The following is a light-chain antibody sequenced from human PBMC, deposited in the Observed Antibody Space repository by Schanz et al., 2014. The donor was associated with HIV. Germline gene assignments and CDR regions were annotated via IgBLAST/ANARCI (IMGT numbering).Light chain of an antibody. CDR2: SNN. J-gene: IGLJ3*02. V-gene: IGLV1-44*01. CDR3: AAWDDEMSGPWV. Sequence: QSVLTQPPSASGTPGQRVTISCSGGSSNIGKNTVNWYQQFPGAAPKLLIYSNNQRPSGVPDRFSGSKSGTSASLAISGLRSEDEGDYYCAAWDDEMSGPWVFGGGTKLTVL. CDR1: SSNIGKNT.